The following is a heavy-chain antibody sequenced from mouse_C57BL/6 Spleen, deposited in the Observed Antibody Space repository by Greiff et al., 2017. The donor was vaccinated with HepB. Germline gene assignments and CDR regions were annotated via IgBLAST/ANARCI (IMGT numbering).Heavy chain of an antibody. J-gene: IGHJ2*01. CDR2: IDPENGDT. D-gene: IGHD1-1*02. Sequence: VQLQQSGAELVRPGASVKLSCTASGFNIKDDYMHWVKQRPEQGLEWIGWIDPENGDTEYASKFQGKATITADTSSNTAYLQLSSLTSEDTAVYISAPCDITSGDARVESWGPGTTLTVSS. CDR3: APCDITSGDARVES. CDR1: GFNIKDDY. V-gene: IGHV14-4*01.